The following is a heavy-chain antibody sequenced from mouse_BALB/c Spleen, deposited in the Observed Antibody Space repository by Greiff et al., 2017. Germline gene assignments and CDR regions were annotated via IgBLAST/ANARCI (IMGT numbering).Heavy chain of an antibody. J-gene: IGHJ3*01. Sequence: DVHLVESGGGLVQPGGSLRLSCATSGFTFTDYYMSWVRQPPGKALEWLGFIRNKANGYTTEYSASVKGRFTISRDNSQSILYLQMNTLRAEDSATYYCARDHGYDWFAYWGQGTLVTVSA. V-gene: IGHV7-3*02. CDR3: ARDHGYDWFAY. CDR1: GFTFTDYY. D-gene: IGHD2-2*01. CDR2: IRNKANGYTT.